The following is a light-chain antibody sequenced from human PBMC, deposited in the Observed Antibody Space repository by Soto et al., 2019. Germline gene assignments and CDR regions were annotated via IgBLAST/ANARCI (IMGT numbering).Light chain of an antibody. CDR1: QSVSSSY. CDR3: QHYDSYSDT. CDR2: GAS. Sequence: EIVLTQSPGTLSLSPGERATLSCRASQSVSSSYLAWYQQKPGQAPRLLIYGASSRATGIPDRFNGSGSGTEFTLTISRLETDDFAVFYCQHYDSYSDTFGQGTRVEIK. V-gene: IGKV3-20*01. J-gene: IGKJ5*01.